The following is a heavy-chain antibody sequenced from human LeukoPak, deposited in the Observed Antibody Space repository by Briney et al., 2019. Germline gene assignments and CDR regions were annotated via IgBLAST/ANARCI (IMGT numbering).Heavy chain of an antibody. CDR3: ARAYSETYGLGYYYMDV. J-gene: IGHJ6*03. CDR2: IKQDGSEI. V-gene: IGHV3-7*01. D-gene: IGHD1-26*01. Sequence: GGSLRLSCAASGFTFSGYWMSWVRQAPGKGPEWVASIKQDGSEIYYVDSVKGRFTISRDNAKNSLFLQMNSLRAEDTAVYYCARAYSETYGLGYYYMDVWGKGTTVTISS. CDR1: GFTFSGYW.